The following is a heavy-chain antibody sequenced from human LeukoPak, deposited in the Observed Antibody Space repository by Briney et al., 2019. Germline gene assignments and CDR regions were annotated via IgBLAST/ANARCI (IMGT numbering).Heavy chain of an antibody. Sequence: GGSLRLSCAASKFAFSSYAMSWVRQAPGKGLEWVATIRQDGSEMYYVDSLKGRFTIFRQNAKNSLYLQMKSLRAEDTAVYYCARDRSGWDYFDYWGQGTLVTVSS. CDR3: ARDRSGWDYFDY. V-gene: IGHV3-7*03. J-gene: IGHJ4*02. D-gene: IGHD6-19*01. CDR1: KFAFSSYA. CDR2: IRQDGSEM.